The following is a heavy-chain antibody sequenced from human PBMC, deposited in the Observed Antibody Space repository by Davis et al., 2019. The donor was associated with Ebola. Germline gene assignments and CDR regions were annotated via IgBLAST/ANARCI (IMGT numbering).Heavy chain of an antibody. V-gene: IGHV3-53*04. CDR1: GGSFSGYY. CDR3: VKAYSKGNNWFDP. J-gene: IGHJ5*02. CDR2: IYSGGST. D-gene: IGHD4-11*01. Sequence: ETLSLTCAVYGGSFSGYYWSWIRQPPGKGLEWVSVIYSGGSTYYADSVKGRFTISRHNSKNTLYLQMSSLRAEDTAVYYCVKAYSKGNNWFDPWGQGTLVTVSS.